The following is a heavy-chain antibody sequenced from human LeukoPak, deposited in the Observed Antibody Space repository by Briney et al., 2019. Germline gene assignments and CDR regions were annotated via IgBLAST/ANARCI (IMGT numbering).Heavy chain of an antibody. CDR2: INPNSGGT. V-gene: IGHV1-2*02. Sequence: ASVKVSCKASGYTFTGYYMHWVRQAPGQGLEWMGWINPNSGGTNYAQKFQGRVTMTRDTSISTAYMELSSLRSEDTAVYYCARNIVVVPAAPHPLDYWGQGTLVTVSS. D-gene: IGHD2-2*01. J-gene: IGHJ4*02. CDR3: ARNIVVVPAAPHPLDY. CDR1: GYTFTGYY.